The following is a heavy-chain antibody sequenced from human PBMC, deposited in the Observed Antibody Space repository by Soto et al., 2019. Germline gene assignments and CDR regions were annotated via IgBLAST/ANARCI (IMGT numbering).Heavy chain of an antibody. J-gene: IGHJ4*02. V-gene: IGHV4-34*01. Sequence: QVQLQQWGAGLLKPSETLSLTCAVYGGSFSGYYWSWIRQPPGKGLEWIGEINHSGSTNYNPSLKSRVTISVDTSKNQFSRKLSSVTAADTAVYYCARGLLGGTGPAAYFDYWGQGTLVTVSS. CDR2: INHSGST. D-gene: IGHD2-2*01. CDR1: GGSFSGYY. CDR3: ARGLLGGTGPAAYFDY.